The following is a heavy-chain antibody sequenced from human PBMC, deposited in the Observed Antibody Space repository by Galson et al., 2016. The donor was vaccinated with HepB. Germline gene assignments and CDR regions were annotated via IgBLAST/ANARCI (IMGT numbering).Heavy chain of an antibody. D-gene: IGHD3-22*01. V-gene: IGHV1-18*01. CDR2: ISANNDNT. J-gene: IGHJ4*02. Sequence: SVKVSCKASGYTFSSYGISWVRQAPGQGLEWMGWISANNDNTIYARRLQARVIMTTDTSTSTAYMELRNLRSDDTAVYYCARDAGSSGYYEGELPGDYWGQGTLVTVSS. CDR1: GYTFSSYG. CDR3: ARDAGSSGYYEGELPGDY.